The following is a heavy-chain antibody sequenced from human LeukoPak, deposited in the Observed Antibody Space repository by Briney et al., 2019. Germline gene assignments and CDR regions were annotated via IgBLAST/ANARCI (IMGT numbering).Heavy chain of an antibody. CDR2: VNSDGSST. CDR1: GFTFSSYW. Sequence: GGSLRLSCAAYGFTFSSYWMHWVRQAPGKGLVWVSRVNSDGSSTTYADSVKGRFTISRDNAKNTLYLQMNSLRAEDTAVYYCASLFLCYGCSSSSHNFNIWGQGTMVTVSS. CDR3: ASLFLCYGCSSSSHNFNI. D-gene: IGHD6-6*01. J-gene: IGHJ3*02. V-gene: IGHV3-74*01.